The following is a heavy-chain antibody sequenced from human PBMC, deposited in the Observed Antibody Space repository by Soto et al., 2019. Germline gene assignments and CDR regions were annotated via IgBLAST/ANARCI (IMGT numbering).Heavy chain of an antibody. J-gene: IGHJ4*02. Sequence: QVQLVQSGAEVKKPGSSVKVSCKASGGTFSSYAISWVRQAPGQGLEWMGGIIPIFGTANYAQKFQGRVTITADESTITAYMELSSLRSEDTAVYYCARPQTYYYDSSGYYFIYWGQGTLVTVSS. CDR2: IIPIFGTA. CDR3: ARPQTYYYDSSGYYFIY. V-gene: IGHV1-69*01. D-gene: IGHD3-22*01. CDR1: GGTFSSYA.